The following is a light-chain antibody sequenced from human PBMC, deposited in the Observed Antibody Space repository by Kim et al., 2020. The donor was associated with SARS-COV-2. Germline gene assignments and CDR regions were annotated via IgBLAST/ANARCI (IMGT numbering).Light chain of an antibody. J-gene: IGKJ1*01. V-gene: IGKV1-12*01. CDR2: DTS. CDR1: QGVSSS. CDR3: QQSQSAPWT. Sequence: ASVGDRVTITCRASQGVSSSLAWYQQKPGKAPKLLIYDTSSLQTGVPSRFSGSGFGTDFILTISSLQPDDFAIYYCQQSQSAPWTFGQGTKVEIK.